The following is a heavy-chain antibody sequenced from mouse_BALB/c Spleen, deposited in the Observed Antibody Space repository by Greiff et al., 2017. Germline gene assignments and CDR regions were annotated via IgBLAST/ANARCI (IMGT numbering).Heavy chain of an antibody. CDR3: ARDDIYYYAMDY. V-gene: IGHV5-9-4*01. CDR1: GFTFSSYA. CDR2: ISSGGSYT. Sequence: EVQLVESGGGLVKPGGSLKLSCAASGFTFSSYAMSWVRQSPEKRLEWVAEISSGGSYTYYPDTVTGRFTISRDNAKNTLYLEMSSLRSEATAMYYCARDDIYYYAMDYWGQGTSVTVSS. J-gene: IGHJ4*01.